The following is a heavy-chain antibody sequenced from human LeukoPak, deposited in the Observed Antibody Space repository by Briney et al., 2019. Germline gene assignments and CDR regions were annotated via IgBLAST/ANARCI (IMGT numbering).Heavy chain of an antibody. J-gene: IGHJ4*02. CDR3: AAITYYYDSSGYYNDY. CDR2: INPSGGNT. D-gene: IGHD3-22*01. Sequence: ASVKVSCKASGYTFTSYYMHWVRQAPGQGLEWMGIINPSGGNTNYAQRFQERVTITRDMSTSTAYMELSSLRSEDTAVYYCAAITYYYDSSGYYNDYWGQGTLVTVSS. CDR1: GYTFTSYY. V-gene: IGHV1-46*01.